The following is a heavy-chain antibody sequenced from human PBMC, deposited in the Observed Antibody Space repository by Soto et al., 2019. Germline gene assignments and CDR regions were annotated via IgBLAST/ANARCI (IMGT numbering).Heavy chain of an antibody. CDR1: GFTFSSYG. D-gene: IGHD1-1*01. Sequence: GVLSLSCAASGFTFSSYGMHWVRQAPGKGLEWVAVISYDGSNKYYADSVKGRFTISRDNSKNTLYLQMNSLRAEDTAVYYCAKLRTLEGDYFDYWGQGPLVTVSS. CDR3: AKLRTLEGDYFDY. CDR2: ISYDGSNK. J-gene: IGHJ4*02. V-gene: IGHV3-30*18.